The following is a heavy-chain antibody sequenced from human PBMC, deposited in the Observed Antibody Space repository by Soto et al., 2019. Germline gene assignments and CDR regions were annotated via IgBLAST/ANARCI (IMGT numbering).Heavy chain of an antibody. Sequence: PGGSLRLSCAASGFTFSSYEMNWVRQAPGKGLEWVSYISSSGSTIYYADSVKGRFTISRDNAKNSLYLQMNSLRAEDTAVYYCARDRFHYDFWSGYSNWFDPWGQGTLVTVSS. CDR2: ISSSGSTI. J-gene: IGHJ5*02. CDR1: GFTFSSYE. CDR3: ARDRFHYDFWSGYSNWFDP. D-gene: IGHD3-3*01. V-gene: IGHV3-48*03.